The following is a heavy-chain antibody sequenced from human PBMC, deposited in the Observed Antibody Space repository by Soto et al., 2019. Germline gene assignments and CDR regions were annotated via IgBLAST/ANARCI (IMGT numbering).Heavy chain of an antibody. Sequence: QVQLQESGPGVVEPSQTLSLTCTVSGGSINNNGYFWSWIRQPPGSGLEWIGHIYNSGSTYSNTSLKSRLTRSVDTSKNKFSLKLSSVTAADTDVYYCARGPSGDKVDYWGQGTLVTVSS. D-gene: IGHD1-26*01. V-gene: IGHV4-30-4*01. J-gene: IGHJ4*02. CDR3: ARGPSGDKVDY. CDR1: GGSINNNGYF. CDR2: IYNSGST.